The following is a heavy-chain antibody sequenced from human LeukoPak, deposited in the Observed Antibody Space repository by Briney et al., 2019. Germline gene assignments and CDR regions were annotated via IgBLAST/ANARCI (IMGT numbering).Heavy chain of an antibody. J-gene: IGHJ4*02. CDR2: ISSSSSTI. CDR1: AFTFSSHS. D-gene: IGHD3-9*01. V-gene: IGHV3-48*04. Sequence: GGSLRLSCAASAFTFSSHSMNWVRQAPGKGLEWLSYISSSSSTIYYADSVKGRFTISRDNAKNSLYLQMNSLRAEDTAVYYCAGNNILTGYYLFDYWGQGTLVTVSS. CDR3: AGNNILTGYYLFDY.